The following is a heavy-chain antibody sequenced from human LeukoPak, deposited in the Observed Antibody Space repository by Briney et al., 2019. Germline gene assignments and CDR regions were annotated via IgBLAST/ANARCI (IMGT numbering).Heavy chain of an antibody. CDR3: VRGIPGDY. CDR1: GFTFSDFS. V-gene: IGHV3-48*04. Sequence: GGSLRLSCAASGFTFSDFSMNWVSQTPGKGLEDISYINTNSETIWYADSVKGRFTISRDNAKNSLYLQMNSLRVEDTAVYYCVRGIPGDYWGQGTLVTVSS. J-gene: IGHJ4*02. CDR2: INTNSETI.